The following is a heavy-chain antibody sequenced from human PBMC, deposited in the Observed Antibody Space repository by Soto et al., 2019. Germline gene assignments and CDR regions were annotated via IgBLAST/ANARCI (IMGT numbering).Heavy chain of an antibody. D-gene: IGHD5-18*01. CDR1: GFTFSSYG. CDR3: AKSHTAMVRAFDY. J-gene: IGHJ4*02. V-gene: IGHV3-30*18. Sequence: PGGSLRLSCAASGFTFSSYGMHWVRQAPGKGLEWVAVISYDGSNKYYADSVKGRFTIYRDNSKNTLYLQMNSLRAEDTAVYYCAKSHTAMVRAFDYWGQGTLVTVSA. CDR2: ISYDGSNK.